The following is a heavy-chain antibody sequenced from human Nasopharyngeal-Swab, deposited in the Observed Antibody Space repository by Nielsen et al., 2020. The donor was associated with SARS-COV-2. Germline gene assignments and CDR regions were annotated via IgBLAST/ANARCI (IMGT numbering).Heavy chain of an antibody. J-gene: IGHJ6*02. CDR1: GGSISSGGYY. V-gene: IGHV4-31*03. CDR3: ARERYYYGSGSYGERGYGMDV. CDR2: IYYSGST. Sequence: SETLSLTCTVSGGSISSGGYYWSWIRQHPGKGLEWIGYIYYSGSTYYNPSLKSRVTISVDTSKNQFSLKLSSVTAADTAVYYCARERYYYGSGSYGERGYGMDVWGQGTTVTVSS. D-gene: IGHD3-10*01.